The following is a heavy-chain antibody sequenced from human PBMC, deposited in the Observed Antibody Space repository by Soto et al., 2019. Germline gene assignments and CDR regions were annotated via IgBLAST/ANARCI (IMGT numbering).Heavy chain of an antibody. Sequence: GGSLRLSCAASGFTFDGYAMHWVRQAPGKGLEWVSYISSSSSTIYYADSVKGRFTISRDNAKNSLYLQMNSLRAEDTAVYYCARGPITMVRGVIYYYYYYMDVWGKGTTVTVSS. D-gene: IGHD3-10*01. V-gene: IGHV3-48*01. J-gene: IGHJ6*03. CDR3: ARGPITMVRGVIYYYYYYMDV. CDR1: GFTFDGYA. CDR2: ISSSSSTI.